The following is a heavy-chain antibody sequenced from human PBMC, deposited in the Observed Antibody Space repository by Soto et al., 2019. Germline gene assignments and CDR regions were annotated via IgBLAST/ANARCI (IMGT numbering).Heavy chain of an antibody. CDR2: IYHSGST. V-gene: IGHV4-4*02. CDR1: SGSISSSNW. Sequence: QVQLQESGPGLVKPSGTLSLTCAVSSGSISSSNWWSWVRQPPGKGLEWIGEIYHSGSTNYNPSLKSRVTISVDKSKNQFSLKLSSVTAADTAVYYCARGRGSGSYFDTSVPYYWGQGTLVTVSS. CDR3: ARGRGSGSYFDTSVPYY. J-gene: IGHJ4*02. D-gene: IGHD3-10*01.